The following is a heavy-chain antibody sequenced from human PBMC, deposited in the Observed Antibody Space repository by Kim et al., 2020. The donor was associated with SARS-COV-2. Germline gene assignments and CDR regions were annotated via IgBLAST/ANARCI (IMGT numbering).Heavy chain of an antibody. Sequence: SETLSLTCAVYGGSFSDYYWSWIRQPPGKGREWIGEINHGGSTNYNPSLKSRVTLSLDTSKNQFSLILSSVTAADTAVYYCARERRDDYKTLYYFDYWGQGTLVTVSS. D-gene: IGHD4-4*01. CDR1: GGSFSDYY. J-gene: IGHJ4*02. CDR3: ARERRDDYKTLYYFDY. V-gene: IGHV4-34*01. CDR2: INHGGST.